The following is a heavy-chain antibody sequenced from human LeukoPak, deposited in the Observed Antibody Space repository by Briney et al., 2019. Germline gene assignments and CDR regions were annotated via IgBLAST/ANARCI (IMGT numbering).Heavy chain of an antibody. CDR3: ARVGFGQFVRDYDY. J-gene: IGHJ4*02. CDR2: IYSGGST. D-gene: IGHD3-10*01. V-gene: IGHV3-66*01. Sequence: GGSLRLSCAASGFTVSSNYMSWVRQAPGKGLEWVSVIYSGGSTYYADSVKGRFTISRDNSKNTLYLQMNSLRAEDTAVYYCARVGFGQFVRDYDYWGQGTLVTVSS. CDR1: GFTVSSNY.